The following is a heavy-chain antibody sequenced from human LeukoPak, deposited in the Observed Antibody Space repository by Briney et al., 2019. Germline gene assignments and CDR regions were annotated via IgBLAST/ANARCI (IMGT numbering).Heavy chain of an antibody. J-gene: IGHJ3*01. CDR2: ISGSGGTT. V-gene: IGHV3-23*01. CDR3: AKGGRWDYYDSSH. D-gene: IGHD3-22*01. CDR1: GFTFSSYG. Sequence: GGSLRLSCAASGFTFSSYGMHWVRQAPGKGLEWVSGISGSGGTTYYADSVKGRFTISRDNSKNTLYLQMNSLRVEDTAVYYCAKGGRWDYYDSSHWGQGTMVTVSS.